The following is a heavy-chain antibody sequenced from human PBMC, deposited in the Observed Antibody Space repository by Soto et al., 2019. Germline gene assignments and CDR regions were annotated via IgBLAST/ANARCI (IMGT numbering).Heavy chain of an antibody. D-gene: IGHD3-22*01. CDR3: ARYYSDSSGYYSEAFDI. V-gene: IGHV5-10-1*01. CDR1: GYSFTSYW. CDR2: IDPSDSYT. J-gene: IGHJ3*02. Sequence: PGESLKISCKGSGYSFTSYWISWVRQMPGKGLEWMGRIDPSDSYTNYSPSFQGHVTISADKSISTAYLQWSSLKASDTAMYYCARYYSDSSGYYSEAFDIWGQGTMVTVSS.